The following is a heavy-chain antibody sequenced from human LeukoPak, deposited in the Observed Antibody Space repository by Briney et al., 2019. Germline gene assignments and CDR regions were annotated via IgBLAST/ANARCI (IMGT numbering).Heavy chain of an antibody. V-gene: IGHV3-23*01. J-gene: IGHJ1*01. D-gene: IGHD3-22*01. CDR1: GLSFRNFA. CDR3: AKGPLYYYDSSGPIPFQH. CDR2: IRGGGGST. Sequence: GGSLRLSCPASGLSFRNFALSWVRPAAGRGPAWVSSIRGGGGSTYYPDSVKGRFTISRDNSKNTLYLQMNSLRAEDTAVYYCAKGPLYYYDSSGPIPFQHWGQGTLVTVSS.